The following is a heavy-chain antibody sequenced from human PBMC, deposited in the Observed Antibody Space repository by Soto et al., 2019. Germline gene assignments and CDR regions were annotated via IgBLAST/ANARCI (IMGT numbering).Heavy chain of an antibody. Sequence: QVQLQQWGAGLLKPSETLSLTCAVHGASSGTYYWTWIRQPPGKGLEWIGEINDSGSANHNPSLKSRVIISVDTSKNQFSLRLNSVTAADTAVYYCAGLRGYSYYIDVWGNGTTVTVSS. D-gene: IGHD2-21*01. CDR2: INDSGSA. CDR3: AGLRGYSYYIDV. J-gene: IGHJ6*03. V-gene: IGHV4-34*01. CDR1: GASSGTYY.